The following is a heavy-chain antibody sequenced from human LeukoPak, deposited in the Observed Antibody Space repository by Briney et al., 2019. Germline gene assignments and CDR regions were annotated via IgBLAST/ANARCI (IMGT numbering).Heavy chain of an antibody. CDR2: INPDSGDT. D-gene: IGHD5-18*01. J-gene: IGHJ5*02. CDR1: GYTFNGYY. CDR3: ARGPFRNVDTAMVASRFDP. V-gene: IGHV1-2*02. Sequence: ASVKVSCKASGYTFNGYYIHWVRLAPGRGLEWMGWINPDSGDTNYLQKFQGRVTMTRDTSISIAYMELSRLRSDDTAVYFCARGPFRNVDTAMVASRFDPWGKGTLVTVSS.